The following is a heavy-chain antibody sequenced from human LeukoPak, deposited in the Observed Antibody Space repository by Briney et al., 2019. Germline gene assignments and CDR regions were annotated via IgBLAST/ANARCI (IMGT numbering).Heavy chain of an antibody. Sequence: GGSLRLSCAASGCTFSSYSMNWVRQAPGKGLEWVSSISSSSSYIYYADSVKGRFTISRDNAKNSLYLQMNSLRAEDTAVYYCARAGYCSSTSCYALDYWGQGTLVTVSS. D-gene: IGHD2-2*03. CDR3: ARAGYCSSTSCYALDY. CDR2: ISSSSSYI. V-gene: IGHV3-21*01. CDR1: GCTFSSYS. J-gene: IGHJ4*02.